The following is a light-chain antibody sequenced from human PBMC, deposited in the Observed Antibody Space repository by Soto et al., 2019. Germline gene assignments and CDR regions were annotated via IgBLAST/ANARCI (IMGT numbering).Light chain of an antibody. CDR2: WAS. J-gene: IGKJ4*01. V-gene: IGKV4-1*01. CDR1: QSVLYSPNNKNY. CDR3: QQYYNVPS. Sequence: DIVMTQSSDSLTVSLGERATINCKASQSVLYSPNNKNYLAWYQQKPGQPPKLLIYWASARESGVPDRFSGSGSGTDFTLTISSLQAEDAAVYYCQQYYNVPSFGGGTKVEIK.